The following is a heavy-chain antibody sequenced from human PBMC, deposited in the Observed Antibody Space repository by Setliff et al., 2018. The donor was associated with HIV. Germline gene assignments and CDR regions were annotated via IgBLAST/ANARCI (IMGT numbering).Heavy chain of an antibody. J-gene: IGHJ6*03. CDR3: ARGHSDQLLFVLCYYYMDV. CDR2: IKQDGSEK. D-gene: IGHD2-2*01. V-gene: IGHV3-7*01. CDR1: GFTFSSYW. Sequence: GGSLRLSCPASGFTFSSYWMSWVRQAPGKGLEWVANIKQDGSEKYYVDSVKGRFTISRDNAKNSLYLQMNSLRAEDTAVYYCARGHSDQLLFVLCYYYMDVWGKGTTVTVSS.